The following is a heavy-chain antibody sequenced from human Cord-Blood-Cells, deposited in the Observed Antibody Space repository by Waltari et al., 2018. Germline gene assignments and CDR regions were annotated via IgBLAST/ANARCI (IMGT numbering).Heavy chain of an antibody. V-gene: IGHV1-2*02. CDR3: ARDLFSGSYYFDY. D-gene: IGHD1-26*01. CDR2: INPNSGGT. Sequence: QVQLVQSGAEVKKHGASVKVSCKASGYTFTGYYMHWLRKAPGQGLEWMGWINPNSGGTNYAQKFQGRVTMTRDTSISTAYMELSRLRSDDTAVYYCARDLFSGSYYFDYWGQGTLVTVSS. CDR1: GYTFTGYY. J-gene: IGHJ4*02.